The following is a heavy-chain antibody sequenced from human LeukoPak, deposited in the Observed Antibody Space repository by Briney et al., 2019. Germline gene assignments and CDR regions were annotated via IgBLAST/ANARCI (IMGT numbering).Heavy chain of an antibody. J-gene: IGHJ4*02. D-gene: IGHD3-22*01. CDR3: AAKWLLRRY. V-gene: IGHV3-23*01. CDR2: ISGSGGST. Sequence: GGTLRLSCAASGFTFSSYGMSWVRQAPGKGLEWVSGISGSGGSTYYADSVKGRFTISRDNSQNTLYLQMNSLRVDDTAVYYCAAKWLLRRYWGQGTLVTVSS. CDR1: GFTFSSYG.